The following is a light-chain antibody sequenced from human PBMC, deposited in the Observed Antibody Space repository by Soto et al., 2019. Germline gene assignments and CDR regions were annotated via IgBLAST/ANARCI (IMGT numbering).Light chain of an antibody. CDR3: QQYSSFPRT. CDR1: QSVTTQ. V-gene: IGKV3-20*01. CDR2: GAS. J-gene: IGKJ1*01. Sequence: IVLTQSPGTLSLSPGETATLSCRASQSVTTQLAWYQQKRGRAPRLIIHGASRRATGIPDRISGSGSGTDFTLTISSLEPDDFAVYYCQQYSSFPRTFGQGTKVDI.